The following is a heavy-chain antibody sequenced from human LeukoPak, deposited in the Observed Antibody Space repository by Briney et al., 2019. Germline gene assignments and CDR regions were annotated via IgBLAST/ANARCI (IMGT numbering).Heavy chain of an antibody. CDR1: AFSLNAYN. V-gene: IGHV3-21*01. J-gene: IGHJ4*02. CDR2: ISYTGTYI. CDR3: AREPQWLVQGGYYFDY. D-gene: IGHD6-19*01. Sequence: GGSLRLSCAASAFSLNAYNMNWVRQAPGKGLGWVSSISYTGTYIYYADSVKGRFTISRDNAKNSLYLQMNSLRAEDTAVYYCAREPQWLVQGGYYFDYWGQGTLVTVSS.